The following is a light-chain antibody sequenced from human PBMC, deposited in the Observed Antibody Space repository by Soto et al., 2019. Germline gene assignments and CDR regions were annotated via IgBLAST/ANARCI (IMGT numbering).Light chain of an antibody. Sequence: DIQLNQTPSTLSASVGDYVTITCRASQTISRWLAWYQQKPGRAPKLLIYDASTLESGVPSRFSGSGSETEFTLTISRLQPDDFATYFCHSRAFGQGTRLEIK. V-gene: IGKV1-5*01. CDR3: HSRA. J-gene: IGKJ5*01. CDR1: QTISRW. CDR2: DAS.